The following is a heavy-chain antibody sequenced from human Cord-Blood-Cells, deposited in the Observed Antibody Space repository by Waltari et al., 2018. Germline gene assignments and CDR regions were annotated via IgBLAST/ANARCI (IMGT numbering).Heavy chain of an antibody. V-gene: IGHV1-69*01. Sequence: QVQLVQSGAEVKKPGSSVKVSCKASGGTFSSYAISWVRQAPGRGLEWMGGIIPMFGTANFAQKFQGRVTITADESTSTAYMELSSLRSEDTAMYYCASKTGERSYWYFDLWGRGTLVTVSS. CDR2: IIPMFGTA. J-gene: IGHJ2*01. CDR1: GGTFSSYA. CDR3: ASKTGERSYWYFDL. D-gene: IGHD7-27*01.